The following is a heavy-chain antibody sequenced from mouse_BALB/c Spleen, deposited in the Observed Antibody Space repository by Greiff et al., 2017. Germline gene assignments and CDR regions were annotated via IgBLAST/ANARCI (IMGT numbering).Heavy chain of an antibody. CDR3: AKWAYGSSYYFDV. V-gene: IGHV14-3*02. CDR2: IDPANGNT. CDR1: GFNIKDTY. D-gene: IGHD1-1*01. J-gene: IGHJ1*01. Sequence: EVQLQQSGAELVKPGASVKLSCTASGFNIKDTYMHWVKQRPEQGLEWIGRIDPANGNTKYDPKFQGKATITADTSSNTAYLQLSSLTSEDTAVYYCAKWAYGSSYYFDVWGAGTTVTVSS.